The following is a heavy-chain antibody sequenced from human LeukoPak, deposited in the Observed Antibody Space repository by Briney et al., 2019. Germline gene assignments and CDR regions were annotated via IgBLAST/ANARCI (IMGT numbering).Heavy chain of an antibody. Sequence: ASVKVSCKASGYTFTSYDISWVRQAPGQGLEWMGWISAYNGNTNYAQKLQGRVTMTTDTSTSTAYMELTSLRSDDTAVYYCARGLYYYDSGSHNWFDPWGQGTLVTVSS. CDR1: GYTFTSYD. V-gene: IGHV1-18*01. J-gene: IGHJ5*02. CDR2: ISAYNGNT. CDR3: ARGLYYYDSGSHNWFDP. D-gene: IGHD3-10*01.